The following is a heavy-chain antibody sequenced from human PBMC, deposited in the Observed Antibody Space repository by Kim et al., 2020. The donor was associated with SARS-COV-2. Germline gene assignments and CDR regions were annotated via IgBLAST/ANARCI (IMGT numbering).Heavy chain of an antibody. CDR2: IIPIFGTA. CDR3: ARGVRDIVVVPALFYYGMDV. V-gene: IGHV1-69*13. Sequence: SVKVSCKASGGTFSSYAISWVRQAPGQGLEWMGGIIPIFGTANYAQKFQGRVTITADESTSTAYMELSSLRSEDTAVYYCARGVRDIVVVPALFYYGMDVWGQGTTVTVSS. CDR1: GGTFSSYA. J-gene: IGHJ6*02. D-gene: IGHD2-2*01.